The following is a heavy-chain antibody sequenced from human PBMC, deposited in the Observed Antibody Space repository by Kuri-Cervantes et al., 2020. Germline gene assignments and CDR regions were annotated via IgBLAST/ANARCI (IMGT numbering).Heavy chain of an antibody. CDR3: ASARMVRGVIRGELFDY. Sequence: SVKVSCKASGYTFTSYAMNWVRQAPGQGLEWMGGIIPIFGTANYAQKFQGRVTITADESTSTAYMELSSLRSEDTAVYYCASARMVRGVIRGELFDYWGQGTLVTVSS. CDR2: IIPIFGTA. V-gene: IGHV1-69*13. J-gene: IGHJ4*02. CDR1: GYTFTSYA. D-gene: IGHD3-10*01.